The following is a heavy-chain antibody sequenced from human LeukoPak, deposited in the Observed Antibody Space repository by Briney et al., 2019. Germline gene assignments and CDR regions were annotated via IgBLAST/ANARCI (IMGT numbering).Heavy chain of an antibody. CDR3: ARGVYIAAAQYGY. Sequence: SETLSLTCTVSGGSISSYYWSWIRQPPGKGLEWNGYIYYSGGTNYNPSLKSRVTISVDTSKNQFSLKLSSVTAADTAVYYCARGVYIAAAQYGYWGQGTLVTVSS. CDR1: GGSISSYY. V-gene: IGHV4-59*01. J-gene: IGHJ4*02. D-gene: IGHD6-13*01. CDR2: IYYSGGT.